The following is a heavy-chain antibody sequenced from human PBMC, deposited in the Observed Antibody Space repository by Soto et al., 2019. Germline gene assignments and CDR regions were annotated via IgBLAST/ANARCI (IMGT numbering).Heavy chain of an antibody. CDR2: IYPGDSDT. CDR1: GYSFTSYW. V-gene: IGHV5-51*01. J-gene: IGHJ6*02. D-gene: IGHD6-13*01. Sequence: GESLKISCKGSGYSFTSYWIGWVRQMPGKGLEWMGIIYPGDSDTRYSPSFQGQVTISADKSISTAYLQWSSLKASDTAMYYCAINTVSSSWSYYYYGMDVWGQGTTVTVSS. CDR3: AINTVSSSWSYYYYGMDV.